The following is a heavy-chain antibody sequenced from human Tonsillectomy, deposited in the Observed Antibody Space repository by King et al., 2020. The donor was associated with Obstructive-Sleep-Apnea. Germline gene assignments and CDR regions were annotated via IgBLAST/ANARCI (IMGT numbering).Heavy chain of an antibody. Sequence: QLQESGPGLVKPSETLSLTCTVSGYSISSGYYWGWIRQPPGKGLEWIGCIYHSGNTYYNPSLNSRVTISVDTSKNQFSLKLGSVTAADTAVYFCARDHYYDSSGGSDYWGQGTLVTVSS. CDR2: IYHSGNT. V-gene: IGHV4-38-2*02. D-gene: IGHD3-22*01. CDR3: ARDHYYDSSGGSDY. CDR1: GYSISSGYY. J-gene: IGHJ4*02.